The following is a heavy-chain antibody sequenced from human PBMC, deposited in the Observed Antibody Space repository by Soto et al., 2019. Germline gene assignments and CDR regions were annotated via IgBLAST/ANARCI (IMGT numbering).Heavy chain of an antibody. CDR2: FDPEDGET. D-gene: IGHD1-7*01. Sequence: ASVKVSCKVSGYTLTELSMHWVRQAPGKGLEWMGGFDPEDGETIYAQKFQGRVTMTEDTSTDTAYMELSSLRSEDTAVYYCATLGITGTTRNYWGQGTLVTVSS. CDR1: GYTLTELS. J-gene: IGHJ4*02. CDR3: ATLGITGTTRNY. V-gene: IGHV1-24*01.